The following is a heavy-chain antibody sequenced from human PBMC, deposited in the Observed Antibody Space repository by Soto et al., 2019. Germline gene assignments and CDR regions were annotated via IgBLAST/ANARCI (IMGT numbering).Heavy chain of an antibody. CDR3: AHRPYWRGGRCYSGYFQH. D-gene: IGHD2-15*01. V-gene: IGHV2-5*02. CDR1: GFSLSTSGVG. CDR2: IYWDDDK. J-gene: IGHJ1*01. Sequence: QITLKESGPTLVKPTQTLTLTCTFSGFSLSTSGVGVVWIRQPPGKALEWLALIYWDDDKRYSPSLKGRLTITKDTSKNPVVLTMTNMDPVDTATYYCAHRPYWRGGRCYSGYFQHWGQGTLVTVST.